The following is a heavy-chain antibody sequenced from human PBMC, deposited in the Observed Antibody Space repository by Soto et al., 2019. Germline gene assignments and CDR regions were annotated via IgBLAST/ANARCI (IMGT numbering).Heavy chain of an antibody. D-gene: IGHD2-15*01. CDR2: INPNSGGT. Sequence: QVQLVQSGAEVKKPGASVKVSCKASGYTFTGYYMHWVRQAPGQGLEWMGWINPNSGGTNYAQKLPGWXXMXMXXSISTAYVELRRLRSDDTAVYYCARDCSGGSCFDYWGQGTLVTVSS. V-gene: IGHV1-2*04. CDR3: ARDCSGGSCFDY. CDR1: GYTFTGYY. J-gene: IGHJ4*02.